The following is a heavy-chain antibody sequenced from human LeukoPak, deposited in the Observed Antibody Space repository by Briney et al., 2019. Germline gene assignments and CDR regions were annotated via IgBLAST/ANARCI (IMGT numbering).Heavy chain of an antibody. V-gene: IGHV4-4*07. D-gene: IGHD6-13*01. CDR2: IYTSGST. J-gene: IGHJ6*03. CDR3: AREDQQLVQFYYYYYMDV. Sequence: PSENLSLTCTVSGGSISSYYWSWVRQPAGKGLEWIGRIYTSGSTNYNPSLKSRVTMSVDTSKNQFSLKLSSVTAADTAVYYCAREDQQLVQFYYYYYMDVWGKGTTVTVSS. CDR1: GGSISSYY.